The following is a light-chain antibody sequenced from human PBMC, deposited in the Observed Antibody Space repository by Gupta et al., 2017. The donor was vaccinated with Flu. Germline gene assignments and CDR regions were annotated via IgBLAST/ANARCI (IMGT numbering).Light chain of an antibody. Sequence: QSALTQPPSASGSPGQSVTISCTGTSSDIGGYNYVSWYQQHPGKVPKLMIYEVSRRPSGVPDRFSGSKSDNTASLTVSGLQAEEEADYYCSSDAGNCNLVFGGGTKLTVL. V-gene: IGLV2-8*01. J-gene: IGLJ3*02. CDR3: SSDAGNCNLV. CDR1: SSDIGGYNY. CDR2: EVS.